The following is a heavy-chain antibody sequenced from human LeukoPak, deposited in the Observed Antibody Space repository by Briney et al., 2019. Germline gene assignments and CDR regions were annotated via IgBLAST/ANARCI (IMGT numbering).Heavy chain of an antibody. CDR1: GFTFSSYT. Sequence: GGSLRLSCAASGFTFSSYTMNWVRQAPGKGLEWVASISSRSSYIYYADSVKGRFTIYRDNAKNSLYLQMNSLRTEDTAVYYCAKTVGASTFDYYMDVWGKGTTVTVTS. D-gene: IGHD1-26*01. CDR3: AKTVGASTFDYYMDV. V-gene: IGHV3-21*01. CDR2: ISSRSSYI. J-gene: IGHJ6*03.